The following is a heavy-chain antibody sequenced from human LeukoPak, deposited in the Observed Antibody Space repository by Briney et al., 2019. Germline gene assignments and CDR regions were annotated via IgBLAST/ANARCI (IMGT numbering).Heavy chain of an antibody. Sequence: PSETLPLTCAVSGGPLSTYYWSWIRQPPGKGLEWIGEITHHGRTNHNPSLKSRVTISADTSNNQFSLKLSSVTAADSAVYYCAPIYGDYSDFDSWGQGTLVTVSS. CDR1: GGPLSTYY. CDR3: APIYGDYSDFDS. CDR2: ITHHGRT. V-gene: IGHV4-34*01. D-gene: IGHD4-17*01. J-gene: IGHJ4*02.